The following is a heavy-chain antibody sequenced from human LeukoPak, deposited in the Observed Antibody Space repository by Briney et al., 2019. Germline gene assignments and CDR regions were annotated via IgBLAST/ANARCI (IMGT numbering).Heavy chain of an antibody. D-gene: IGHD2-15*01. CDR1: GGSLSGYY. V-gene: IGHV4-34*01. CDR2: IHYSGSA. CDR3: ARGILSGYYFDS. J-gene: IGHJ4*02. Sequence: KPSQTQSLIRALYGGSLSGYYWSWIRQSPGNGLEWIAEIHYSGSASYNPSLKSRVTISGDPSKIQVSLRVTSVTAADTAEYYCARGILSGYYFDSWGQGSLVTVSS.